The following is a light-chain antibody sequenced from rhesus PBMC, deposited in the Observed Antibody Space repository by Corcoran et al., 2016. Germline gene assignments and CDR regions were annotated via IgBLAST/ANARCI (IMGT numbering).Light chain of an antibody. CDR2: KAS. V-gene: IGKV1-22*01. J-gene: IGKJ4*01. Sequence: DIQMTQSPSSLSASVGDTVTITCRASQSISSSLDWYQQKPGKAPKLLIYKASSLQSGVPSRFSGSGYGTDFTLTISSLQPEDFASYYCLQFGSSPLTFGGGTKVELK. CDR1: QSISSS. CDR3: LQFGSSPLT.